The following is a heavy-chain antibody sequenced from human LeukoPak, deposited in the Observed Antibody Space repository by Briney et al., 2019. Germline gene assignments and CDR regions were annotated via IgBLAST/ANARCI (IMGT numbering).Heavy chain of an antibody. CDR2: LSSSGSAF. D-gene: IGHD3-3*01. CDR1: GFTFSNFG. V-gene: IGHV3-48*04. CDR3: ARSARLMKGVVEVTALDD. J-gene: IGHJ4*02. Sequence: PGGSLRLSCAASGFTFSNFGMSWVRQAPGKGLEWIAYLSSSGSAFSYADSVKGRFTIARDNAKNSVYLEMNSLRADDTAVYYCARSARLMKGVVEVTALDDWGQGTLVTVSS.